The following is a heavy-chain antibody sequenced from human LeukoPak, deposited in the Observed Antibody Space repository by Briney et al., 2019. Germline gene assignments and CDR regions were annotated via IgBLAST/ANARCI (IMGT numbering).Heavy chain of an antibody. Sequence: GGSLRLSCAASGFTFNNYGMHWVRQAQGKGLEWVAVISYDGRNIHYPDSVKGRFTISRDISTDTLWLQMDSLRTEDTAVYYCAKGPLRGTAAAIDYWGQGTLVTVSS. CDR2: ISYDGRNI. D-gene: IGHD2-2*01. CDR1: GFTFNNYG. CDR3: AKGPLRGTAAAIDY. V-gene: IGHV3-30*18. J-gene: IGHJ4*02.